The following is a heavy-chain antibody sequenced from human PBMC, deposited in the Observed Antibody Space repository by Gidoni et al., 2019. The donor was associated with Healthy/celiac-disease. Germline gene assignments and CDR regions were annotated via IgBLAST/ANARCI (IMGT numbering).Heavy chain of an antibody. CDR3: ARGDGDYYASSGYYPFDY. D-gene: IGHD3-22*01. J-gene: IGHJ4*02. Sequence: QVQLVPAGAAAKKPGSSVKVSCKASASTFSSYAISLVRQAPGQGLEWMGGIIPIFGTDNYAQKFQGRVTITADESTSTAYMEWSRLRSEDTAVYYCARGDGDYYASSGYYPFDYWGQGTLVTVSS. CDR1: ASTFSSYA. CDR2: IIPIFGTD. V-gene: IGHV1-69*01.